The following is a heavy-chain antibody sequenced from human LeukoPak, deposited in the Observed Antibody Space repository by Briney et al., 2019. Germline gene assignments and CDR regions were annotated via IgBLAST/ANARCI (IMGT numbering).Heavy chain of an antibody. V-gene: IGHV1-18*01. Sequence: ASVKVSYKASGYTFTSYGISWVRQAPGQGLEWMGWISAYNGNTNYAQKLQGRVTMTTDTSTSTAYMELRSLRSDDTAVYYCARWVVAATPVSLDYWGQGTLVTVSS. CDR2: ISAYNGNT. CDR1: GYTFTSYG. CDR3: ARWVVAATPVSLDY. D-gene: IGHD2-15*01. J-gene: IGHJ4*02.